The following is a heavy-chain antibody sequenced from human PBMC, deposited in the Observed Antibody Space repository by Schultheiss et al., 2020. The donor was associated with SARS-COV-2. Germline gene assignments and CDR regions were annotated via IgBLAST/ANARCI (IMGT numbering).Heavy chain of an antibody. D-gene: IGHD3-10*01. V-gene: IGHV1-69*04. Sequence: SVKVSCKASGYTFTSYGISWVRQAPGQGLEWMGRIIPILGIANYAQKFQGRVTITADKSTSTAYMELSSLRSEDTAVYYCARSGSGTPCWFDPWGQGTLVTVSS. CDR2: IIPILGIA. CDR1: GYTFTSYG. CDR3: ARSGSGTPCWFDP. J-gene: IGHJ5*02.